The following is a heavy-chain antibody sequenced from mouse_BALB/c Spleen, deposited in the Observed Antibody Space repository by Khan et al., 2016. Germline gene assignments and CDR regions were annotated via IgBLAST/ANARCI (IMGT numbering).Heavy chain of an antibody. CDR2: ITYSGST. V-gene: IGHV3-2*02. Sequence: EVQLQESGPGLVKPSQSLSLTCTVTGYSIISDYAWNWIRQFPGDKLEWMGYITYSGSTTYNPSLKSRISITRDTSKNQFFLQLSSVTPADTAPFFCARLGFNYASFSYWGPGTLVPVSA. J-gene: IGHJ3*01. CDR1: GYSIISDYA. D-gene: IGHD2-1*01. CDR3: ARLGFNYASFSY.